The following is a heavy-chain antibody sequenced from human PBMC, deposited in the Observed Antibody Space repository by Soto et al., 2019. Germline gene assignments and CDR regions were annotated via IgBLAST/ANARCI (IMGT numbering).Heavy chain of an antibody. CDR2: IIPIFGTA. CDR1: GGTFSSYA. Sequence: GASVKVSCKASGGTFSSYAISWVRQAPGQGLEWMGGIIPIFGTANYAQKFQGRVTITADESTSTAYMELSSLRSEDTAVYYCARDRITIFGVVKRYYYGMDFWGQGTTVTVSS. V-gene: IGHV1-69*13. CDR3: ARDRITIFGVVKRYYYGMDF. D-gene: IGHD3-3*01. J-gene: IGHJ6*02.